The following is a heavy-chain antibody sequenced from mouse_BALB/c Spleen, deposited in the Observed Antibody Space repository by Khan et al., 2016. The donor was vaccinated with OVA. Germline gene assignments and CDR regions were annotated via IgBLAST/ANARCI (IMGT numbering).Heavy chain of an antibody. CDR2: IWSDGIT. CDR1: GFSLTSYG. Sequence: QVQLQQSGPDLVAPSQSLSITCTVSGFSLTSYGVHWVRQPPGKGLEWLVVIWSDGITTYNPALKSRLSISQDNSKSQVFLKLTSLPTDDTAMYCCASHQFGYFDVWGAGTTVTVSS. CDR3: ASHQFGYFDV. V-gene: IGHV2-6-2*01. J-gene: IGHJ1*01.